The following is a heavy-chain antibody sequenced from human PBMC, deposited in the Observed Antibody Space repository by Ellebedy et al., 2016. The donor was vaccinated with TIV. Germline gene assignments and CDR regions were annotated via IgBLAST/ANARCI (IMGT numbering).Heavy chain of an antibody. V-gene: IGHV3-33*01. J-gene: IGHJ4*02. CDR3: ARGPLYYYDSSGPLFDY. D-gene: IGHD3-22*01. CDR2: IWYDGSNK. Sequence: GGSLRLSXAASGFTFSSYGMHWVRQAPGKGLEWVAVIWYDGSNKYYADSVKGRFTISRDNSKNTLYLQMNSLRAEDTAVYYCARGPLYYYDSSGPLFDYWGQGTLVTVSS. CDR1: GFTFSSYG.